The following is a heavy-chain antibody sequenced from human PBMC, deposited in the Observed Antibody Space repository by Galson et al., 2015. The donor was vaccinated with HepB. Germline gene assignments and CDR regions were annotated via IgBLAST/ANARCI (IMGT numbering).Heavy chain of an antibody. D-gene: IGHD2-15*01. CDR1: GYTFTSYG. CDR2: ISPFNSNT. V-gene: IGHV1-18*01. J-gene: IGHJ4*02. Sequence: SVKVSCKASGYTFTSYGISWVRQAPGQGLEWMGWISPFNSNTNYAQKLQGRVTMTTDRSTNTAYMELRSLRSDDTAVYFCAREDCSGGSCYVFDYWGQGTLVTVSS. CDR3: AREDCSGGSCYVFDY.